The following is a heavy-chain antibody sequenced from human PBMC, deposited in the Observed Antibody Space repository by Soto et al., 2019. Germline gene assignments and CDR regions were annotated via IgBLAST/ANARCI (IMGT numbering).Heavy chain of an antibody. Sequence: ASVKVSCKASGYAFSSNFMHWVRQAPAQGLEWMGVINPTTGLTSNAQKFQGRITMTSDTSSSTAYMELSSLRSEDTAVYYCARALRNGYFYGMDIWGQGTTVTVYS. CDR1: GYAFSSNF. CDR3: ARALRNGYFYGMDI. V-gene: IGHV1-46*01. CDR2: INPTTGLT. J-gene: IGHJ6*02. D-gene: IGHD2-8*01.